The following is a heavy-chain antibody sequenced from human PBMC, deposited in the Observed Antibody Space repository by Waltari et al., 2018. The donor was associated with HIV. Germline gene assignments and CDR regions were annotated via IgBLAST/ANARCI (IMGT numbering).Heavy chain of an antibody. D-gene: IGHD6-13*01. CDR1: GFTFSRYA. Sequence: EVQLVESGGGLVQPGGSLRVSCAASGFTFSRYAINWVRPAPGKGLVLVSYISLSSSNIRDADSVKGRFTISRDNAKNSLFLQMDSLRAEDTAVYYCARDPSYGSSWYYYVDYWGQGTLVTVSS. CDR3: ARDPSYGSSWYYYVDY. CDR2: ISLSSSNI. J-gene: IGHJ4*02. V-gene: IGHV3-48*04.